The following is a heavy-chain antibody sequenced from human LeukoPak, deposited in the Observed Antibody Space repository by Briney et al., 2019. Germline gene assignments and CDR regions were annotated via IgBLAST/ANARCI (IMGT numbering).Heavy chain of an antibody. CDR1: GGSISSSSYY. V-gene: IGHV4-39*07. CDR2: IYYSGST. Sequence: SETLSLTCTVSGGSISSSSYYWGWLRQPPGKGLEWIGSIYYSGSTYYNPSLKSRVTISVDTSKNQFSLKLSSVTAADTAVYYCARVGNSREGLIPDYWGQGTLVTVSS. D-gene: IGHD1-7*01. J-gene: IGHJ4*02. CDR3: ARVGNSREGLIPDY.